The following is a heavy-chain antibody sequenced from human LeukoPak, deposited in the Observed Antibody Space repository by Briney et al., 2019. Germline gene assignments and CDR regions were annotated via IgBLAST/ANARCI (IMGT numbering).Heavy chain of an antibody. D-gene: IGHD6-13*01. CDR2: IWHDGSNS. V-gene: IGHV3-33*01. CDR1: GFSFSNFG. CDR3: VRGEYSGSWHSEYFQY. J-gene: IGHJ1*01. Sequence: GGSLRLSCAASGFSFSNFGMHWVRQAPGKGLEWVAIIWHDGSNSYYADSVKGRFTISRDNSKNTLSLQMNSLRVEDTAVYYCVRGEYSGSWHSEYFQYWGQGTLVTVSS.